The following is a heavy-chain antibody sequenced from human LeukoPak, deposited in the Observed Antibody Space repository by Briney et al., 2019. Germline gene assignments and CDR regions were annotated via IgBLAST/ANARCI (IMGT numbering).Heavy chain of an antibody. D-gene: IGHD4-17*01. CDR1: GFTFMTYS. Sequence: GGSLRLSCAASGFTFMTYSMNWVRQAPGKGLEWVSCISSTSSSYIYYADSVKGRFTISRDNAKNSLYLQMNSLRAEDTAVYYCAREGYGGYALDYWGQGTLVTVSS. CDR2: ISSTSSSYI. CDR3: AREGYGGYALDY. V-gene: IGHV3-21*01. J-gene: IGHJ4*02.